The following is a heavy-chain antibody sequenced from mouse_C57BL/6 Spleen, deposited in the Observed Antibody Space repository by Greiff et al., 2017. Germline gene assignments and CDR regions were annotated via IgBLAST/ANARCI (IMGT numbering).Heavy chain of an antibody. CDR3: AGMVTTVSWFAY. Sequence: QVQLQQPGAELVKPGASVKVSCKASGYTFTSYWMHWVKQRPGQGLEWIGRIHPSDSDTNYNQKFKGKATLTVDKSSSTAYMQLSSLTSEDSAVYYYAGMVTTVSWFAYWGQGTLGTVSA. J-gene: IGHJ3*01. CDR1: GYTFTSYW. V-gene: IGHV1-74*01. D-gene: IGHD2-2*01. CDR2: IHPSDSDT.